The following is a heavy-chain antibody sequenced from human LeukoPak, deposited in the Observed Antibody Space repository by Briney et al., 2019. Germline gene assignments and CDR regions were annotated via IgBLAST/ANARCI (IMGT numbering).Heavy chain of an antibody. Sequence: GGSLRLSCAASGFTSSSYWMHWVRQVPGKGLVWDSRISGDGTARNYADSVKGRFTISRDDAKNTVDLQMNSLRGEDTAVYYCVRGRGSYGWFDPWGQGTLVTVSS. D-gene: IGHD3-10*01. J-gene: IGHJ5*02. CDR2: ISGDGTAR. CDR3: VRGRGSYGWFDP. CDR1: GFTSSSYW. V-gene: IGHV3-74*01.